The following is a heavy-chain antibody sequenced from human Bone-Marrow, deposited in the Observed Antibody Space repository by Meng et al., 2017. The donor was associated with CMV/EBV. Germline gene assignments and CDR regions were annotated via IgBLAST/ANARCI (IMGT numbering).Heavy chain of an antibody. D-gene: IGHD6-19*01. CDR2: IYSGGST. J-gene: IGHJ4*02. CDR1: GFTVTSNY. CDR3: ARDASYSSAYQAETPL. V-gene: IGHV3-53*01. Sequence: GESLKISCASSGFTVTSNYMSWVRQAPGKGLEWVSVIYSGGSTYYADSVKDRFTISRDDSKNTLYLQMSSLRVEDTAVYYCARDASYSSAYQAETPLWGQGTLVTVSS.